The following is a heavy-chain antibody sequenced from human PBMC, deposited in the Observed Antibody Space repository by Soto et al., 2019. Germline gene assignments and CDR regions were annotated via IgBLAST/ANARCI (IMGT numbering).Heavy chain of an antibody. D-gene: IGHD5-12*01. Sequence: PGESLKISCAGSGFTFSSYVMSWVRQPPGKGLEWVSAIGVSGGDTYYADSVKGRFTISRDNSRNTLYLQMNSLRAEDTAVYYCAKGGYIWGQGTLVTVSS. CDR3: AKGGYI. J-gene: IGHJ4*02. V-gene: IGHV3-23*01. CDR1: GFTFSSYV. CDR2: IGVSGGDT.